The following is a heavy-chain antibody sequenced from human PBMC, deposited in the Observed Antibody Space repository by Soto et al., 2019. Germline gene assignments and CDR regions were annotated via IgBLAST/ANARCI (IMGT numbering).Heavy chain of an antibody. D-gene: IGHD6-13*01. CDR1: GYTFTSYG. CDR2: ISAYNGNT. V-gene: IGHV1-18*01. CDR3: ARGGYSSSWSPALFDY. J-gene: IGHJ4*02. Sequence: QVQLVQSGAEVKKPGASVKVSCKASGYTFTSYGISWVRQAPGQGLERMGWISAYNGNTNYAQKLQGRVSMTTVTPTSTAYMELRRLRSDDTAVYYCARGGYSSSWSPALFDYWCQGTLVTVSS.